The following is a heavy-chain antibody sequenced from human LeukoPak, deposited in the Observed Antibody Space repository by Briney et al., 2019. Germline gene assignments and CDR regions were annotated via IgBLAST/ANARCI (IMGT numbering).Heavy chain of an antibody. J-gene: IGHJ3*02. CDR1: GFTFSRYG. CDR2: IWYDGSNK. V-gene: IGHV3-33*01. D-gene: IGHD3-10*01. CDR3: ARDYGLLWFGEPIGDI. Sequence: PGRSLRLSCAASGFTFSRYGMHWVRQAPGKGLEWVAVIWYDGSNKYYADSVKGRFTISRDNSKNTLYLQMNSLRAEDTAVCYCARDYGLLWFGEPIGDIWGQGTMVTVSS.